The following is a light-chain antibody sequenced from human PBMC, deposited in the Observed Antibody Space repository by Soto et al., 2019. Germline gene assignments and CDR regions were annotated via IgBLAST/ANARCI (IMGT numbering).Light chain of an antibody. V-gene: IGKV3D-20*02. J-gene: IGKJ5*01. CDR1: QSVSSSY. CDR2: GAS. CDR3: QQRSNRPPGIT. Sequence: EIVLTQSPGTLSLSPGERATLSCRASQSVSSSYLAWYQQKPGQAPRLLIYGASSRATGIPDRFSGSGSGTDFTLTISSLEPEDFAVYYCQQRSNRPPGITFGQGTRLEI.